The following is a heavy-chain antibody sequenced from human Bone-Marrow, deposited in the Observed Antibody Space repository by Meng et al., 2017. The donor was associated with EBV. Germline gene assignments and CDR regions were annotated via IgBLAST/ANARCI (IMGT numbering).Heavy chain of an antibody. D-gene: IGHD3-10*01. CDR3: ARFGELFRNWFDP. Sequence: VLLVQSGCELKKPGASVKVSCKASGYTFADYSLNWVRQAPGQGLEWMGWINTNTGNPTYAQGFTGRFVFSLDTSVSTAYLQISSLKAEDTAVYYCARFGELFRNWFDPWGQGTLVTVSS. J-gene: IGHJ5*02. V-gene: IGHV7-4-1*02. CDR1: GYTFADYS. CDR2: INTNTGNP.